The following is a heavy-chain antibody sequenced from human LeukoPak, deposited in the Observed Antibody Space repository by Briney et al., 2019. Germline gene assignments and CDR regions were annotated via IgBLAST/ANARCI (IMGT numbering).Heavy chain of an antibody. D-gene: IGHD3-22*01. J-gene: IGHJ4*02. V-gene: IGHV1-69*13. Sequence: GASVKVSCKASGGTFSSYAISWVRQAPGQGLEWMGGIIPIFGTANYAQKFQGRVTITADESTSTAYMELSSLRSEDTAVYYCARETGGYYDSSGPYFDYWGQGTLVTVSS. CDR1: GGTFSSYA. CDR2: IIPIFGTA. CDR3: ARETGGYYDSSGPYFDY.